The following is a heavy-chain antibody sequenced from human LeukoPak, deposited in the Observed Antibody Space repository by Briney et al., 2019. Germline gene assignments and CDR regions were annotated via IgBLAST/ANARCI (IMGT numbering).Heavy chain of an antibody. CDR3: ARRADRIYNWFDP. D-gene: IGHD2-15*01. CDR1: GYTFTSFD. Sequence: ASVSVSCKASGYTFTSFDVNWVRQAPGQGLEYMGWMNPKSGHTGYAQKFQGRVTMTRNTFITTAYLDMSSLTSEDTAVYYCARRADRIYNWFDPWGQGTRVTVSS. J-gene: IGHJ5*02. CDR2: MNPKSGHT. V-gene: IGHV1-8*01.